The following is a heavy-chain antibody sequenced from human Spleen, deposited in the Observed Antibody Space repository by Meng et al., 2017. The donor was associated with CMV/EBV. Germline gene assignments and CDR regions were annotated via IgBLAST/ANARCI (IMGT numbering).Heavy chain of an antibody. D-gene: IGHD7-27*01. J-gene: IGHJ4*02. CDR1: GFSFSRHW. CDR3: TKAGGGHWGSDC. CDR2: ITNDGSTT. Sequence: ESLKISCAASGFSFSRHWMHWVRQAPGKGLVWVSGITNDGSTTDYADSVKGRFTISRDNARNTLYMQMNSLRAEDTAVYYCTKAGGGHWGSDCWGQGTLVTVSS. V-gene: IGHV3-74*01.